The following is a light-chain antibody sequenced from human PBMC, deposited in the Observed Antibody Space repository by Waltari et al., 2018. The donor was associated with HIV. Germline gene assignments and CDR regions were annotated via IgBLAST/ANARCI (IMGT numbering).Light chain of an antibody. CDR3: QTWGSGIQV. Sequence: QLVLTQSPSDSASLGASVKLTCTLSSGHSSYAIALHQQQPEKGPRYLMKLNNDGSHTKGDGIPNRFSGSSSGAERYLTISSLQSEDEADYYCQTWGSGIQVFGSGTKVTVL. CDR2: LNNDGSH. CDR1: SGHSSYA. V-gene: IGLV4-69*01. J-gene: IGLJ1*01.